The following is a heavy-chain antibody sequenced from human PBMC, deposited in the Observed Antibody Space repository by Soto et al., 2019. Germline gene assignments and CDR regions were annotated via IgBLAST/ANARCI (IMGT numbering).Heavy chain of an antibody. CDR1: GFTFTTYG. CDR3: AREGHEGWFGP. Sequence: QVQLVESGGGVVQPGRSLRLSCAASGFTFTTYGFHWVRQAPGKGLEWVALIWSDGSNRYYADSVKGRFTISRDNFKNSLYLQMNSLRAEDTAVYYCAREGHEGWFGPRGQGTLVTVSS. CDR2: IWSDGSNR. V-gene: IGHV3-33*01. J-gene: IGHJ5*02.